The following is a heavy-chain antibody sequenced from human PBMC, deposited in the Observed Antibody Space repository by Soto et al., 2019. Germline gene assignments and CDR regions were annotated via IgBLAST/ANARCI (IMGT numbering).Heavy chain of an antibody. CDR2: INHSGST. CDR1: GGSFSGYY. D-gene: IGHD2-15*01. V-gene: IGHV4-34*01. Sequence: PETLSLTCAVYGGSFSGYYWSWIRQPPGKGLEWIGEINHSGSTNYNPSLKSRVTISVDTSKNQFSLKLSSVTAADTAVYYCARGWVAGDKFDYWGQGTLVTVSS. J-gene: IGHJ4*02. CDR3: ARGWVAGDKFDY.